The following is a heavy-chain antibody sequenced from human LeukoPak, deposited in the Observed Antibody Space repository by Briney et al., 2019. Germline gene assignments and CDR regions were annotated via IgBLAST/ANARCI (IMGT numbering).Heavy chain of an antibody. J-gene: IGHJ6*03. V-gene: IGHV4-34*01. D-gene: IGHD6-13*01. CDR1: GGSFSGYY. Sequence: SETLSLTCAVYGGSFSGYYWSWIRQPPGKGLEWIGEINHSGSTNYNPSLKSRVTISVDTSKNQFSLKLSSVTAADTAVYYCARGPAFERISSWYGKYYYYYYMDVWGKGTTVTVSS. CDR3: ARGPAFERISSWYGKYYYYYYMDV. CDR2: INHSGST.